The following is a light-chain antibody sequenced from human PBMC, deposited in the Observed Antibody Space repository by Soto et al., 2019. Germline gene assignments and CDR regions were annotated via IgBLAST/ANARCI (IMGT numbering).Light chain of an antibody. CDR3: QSYDSSLSGFYV. CDR1: SSNIGAGYD. J-gene: IGLJ1*01. CDR2: GNS. V-gene: IGLV1-40*01. Sequence: QSVLTQPPSVSGAPGQRVTISCNGSSSNIGAGYDVHWYQQLPGTAPKLLIYGNSNRPSGVADRFSGSKSGTSASLAIAGLQAEDEADYHCQSYDSSLSGFYVFGTGTKLTVL.